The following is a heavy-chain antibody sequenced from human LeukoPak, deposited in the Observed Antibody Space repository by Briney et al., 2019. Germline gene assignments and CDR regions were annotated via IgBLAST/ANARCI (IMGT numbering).Heavy chain of an antibody. Sequence: ASVKVSCKASGYTFTSYDINWVRQATGQGLEWMGWMNPNSGNTGYAQKFQGRVTMTRNTSISTAYMELSSLRSEDTAVYYCAGAKDSGYYYYYYMDVWGKGTTVTVSS. CDR2: MNPNSGNT. D-gene: IGHD1-26*01. CDR1: GYTFTSYD. V-gene: IGHV1-8*01. J-gene: IGHJ6*03. CDR3: AGAKDSGYYYYYYMDV.